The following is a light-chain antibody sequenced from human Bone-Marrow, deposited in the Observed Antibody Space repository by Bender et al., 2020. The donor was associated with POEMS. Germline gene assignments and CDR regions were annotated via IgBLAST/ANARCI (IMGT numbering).Light chain of an antibody. CDR2: GNN. V-gene: IGLV1-40*01. CDR1: SSNIGAGSD. CDR3: SSYARRSTLYV. J-gene: IGLJ1*01. Sequence: QSVLTQPPSVSGAPGQRVTISCTGGSSNIGAGSDVHWYQQLPGTAPKLLMYGNNNRPSWVPDRFSGSKSGTSASLAITGLQADDEADYYCSSYARRSTLYVFGTGTTVTVL.